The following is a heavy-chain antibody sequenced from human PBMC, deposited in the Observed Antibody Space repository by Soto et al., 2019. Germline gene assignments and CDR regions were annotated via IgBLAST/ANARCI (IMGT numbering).Heavy chain of an antibody. Sequence: GASVKVSCKASGYTFTGYYMYWVRQAPGQGLEWMGWINPNSGGTNYAQKFQGRVTMTRDTSISTAYMELSRLRSDDTAVYYCARDRGSSSFYYGMDVWGQGTTVTVSS. D-gene: IGHD6-6*01. J-gene: IGHJ6*02. CDR1: GYTFTGYY. CDR3: ARDRGSSSFYYGMDV. CDR2: INPNSGGT. V-gene: IGHV1-2*02.